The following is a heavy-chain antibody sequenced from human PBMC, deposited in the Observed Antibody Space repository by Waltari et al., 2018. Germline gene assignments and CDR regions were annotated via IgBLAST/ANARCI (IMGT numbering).Heavy chain of an antibody. CDR1: GGSFSGYY. V-gene: IGHV4-34*01. CDR2: NKHRGST. Sequence: QVQLQQWGAGLLKPSETLSLTCAVYGGSFSGYYWRWTRQPPGEGVEWFGENKHRGSTNYIPSLESRVTISVDTSKNQFALKLSSVTAADTAVYYCARGGLYDDSSEEFDYWGQGTLVTVSS. D-gene: IGHD3-3*01. J-gene: IGHJ4*02. CDR3: ARGGLYDDSSEEFDY.